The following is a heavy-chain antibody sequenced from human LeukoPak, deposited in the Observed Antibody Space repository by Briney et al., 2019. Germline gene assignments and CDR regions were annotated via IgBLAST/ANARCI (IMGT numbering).Heavy chain of an antibody. J-gene: IGHJ6*02. CDR3: ARAKQDFVVVPAAENNRYYYYYGMDV. CDR2: INPNSGGT. Sequence: ASVKVSCKASGYTFTGYYMHWVRQAPGQGLEWMGWINPNSGGTNYAQKFQGRVTMTRDTSISTAYMELSRLRSDDTAVYYCARAKQDFVVVPAAENNRYYYYYGMDVWGQGTTVTVSS. V-gene: IGHV1-2*02. CDR1: GYTFTGYY. D-gene: IGHD2-2*01.